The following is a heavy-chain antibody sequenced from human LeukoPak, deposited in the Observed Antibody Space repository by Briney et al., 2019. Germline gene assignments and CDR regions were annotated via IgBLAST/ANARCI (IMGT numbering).Heavy chain of an antibody. CDR2: IYYSGST. J-gene: IGHJ6*03. D-gene: IGHD3-3*01. Sequence: SSETLSLTCTVSGGSISSSSYYWGWIRQPPGKGLEWIGSIYYSGSTYYNPSLKSRVTISVDTSKNQFSLKLSSVTAADTAVYYCARLMGYDFWSTPVGTDYYYMDVWGKGTTVTVSS. CDR1: GGSISSSSYY. CDR3: ARLMGYDFWSTPVGTDYYYMDV. V-gene: IGHV4-39*01.